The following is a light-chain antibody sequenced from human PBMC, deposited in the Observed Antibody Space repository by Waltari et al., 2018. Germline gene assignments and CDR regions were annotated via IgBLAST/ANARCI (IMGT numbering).Light chain of an antibody. Sequence: ENVLTQSPGTLSLSPGESASLSCRASHYVSINYVSWYQQKAGQVTRLLVYGASKRATGIPDRFSASGSGTDFTLTISRLEPEDSAVYYCQQYGTSPRYTFGPGTKVEIK. J-gene: IGKJ2*01. CDR2: GAS. V-gene: IGKV3-20*01. CDR1: HYVSINY. CDR3: QQYGTSPRYT.